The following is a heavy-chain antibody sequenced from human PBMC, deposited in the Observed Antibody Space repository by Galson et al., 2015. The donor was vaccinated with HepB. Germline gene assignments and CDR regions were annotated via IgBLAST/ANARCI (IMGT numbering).Heavy chain of an antibody. CDR1: GFTFSGSA. CDR3: IRSGDFSGYSSR. J-gene: IGHJ4*02. Sequence: SLRLSCAASGFTFSGSAIHWVRRASGRGPEWIGRIRSKANNYAASYVPALKGRFTIFRDDFKNMSYLHMRSLKTEDTAVYYCIRSGDFSGYSSRWGQGTLVTVSS. D-gene: IGHD6-13*01. V-gene: IGHV3-73*01. CDR2: IRSKANNYAA.